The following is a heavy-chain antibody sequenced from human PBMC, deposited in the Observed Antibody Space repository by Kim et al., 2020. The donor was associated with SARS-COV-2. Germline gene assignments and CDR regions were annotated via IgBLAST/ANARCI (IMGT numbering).Heavy chain of an antibody. CDR3: ARGHFDSTGYSNPLDP. Sequence: SETLSLTCTVSGASITTSYWSWIRRPPGKRLEWIGYIYYTGTTNYNPSLQSRVTLSVDMSKNQLSLRLTSVTAADTAVYYCARGHFDSTGYSNPLDPWGQGTLVTVSS. V-gene: IGHV4-59*13. D-gene: IGHD3-22*01. J-gene: IGHJ5*02. CDR1: GASITTSY. CDR2: IYYTGTT.